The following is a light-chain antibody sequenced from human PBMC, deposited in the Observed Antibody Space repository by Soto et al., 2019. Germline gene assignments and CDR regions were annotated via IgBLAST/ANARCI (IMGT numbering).Light chain of an antibody. Sequence: IQMTQSPSSLSASVGDRVTITCRASQAIRSDLAWYQQKPGKAPKLLIYAASTLESGVPSRFSGNRSGTDFTLTISSLQPEDFAAYYCQQSSRTPWTFGQGTKVEIK. CDR1: QAIRSD. V-gene: IGKV1-39*01. CDR3: QQSSRTPWT. CDR2: AAS. J-gene: IGKJ1*01.